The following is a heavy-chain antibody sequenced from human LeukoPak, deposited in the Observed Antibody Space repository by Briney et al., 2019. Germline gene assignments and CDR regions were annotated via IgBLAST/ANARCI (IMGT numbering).Heavy chain of an antibody. CDR2: IYTSGST. J-gene: IGHJ5*02. Sequence: PSETLSLTCTVSGGSISSYYWSWIRQPAGKGLEWIGRIYTSGSTNYNPSLKSRVTMSVDTSKNQFSLKLSPVTAADTAVYYCARDSPDDSDCSSTSCYPTNWFDPWGQGTLVTVSS. D-gene: IGHD2-2*01. V-gene: IGHV4-4*07. CDR1: GGSISSYY. CDR3: ARDSPDDSDCSSTSCYPTNWFDP.